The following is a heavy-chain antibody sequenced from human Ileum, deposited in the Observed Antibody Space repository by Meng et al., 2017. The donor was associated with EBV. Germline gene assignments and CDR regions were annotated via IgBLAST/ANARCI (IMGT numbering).Heavy chain of an antibody. CDR1: GGSISSGDSY. CDR2: IYYREGT. J-gene: IGHJ2*01. CDR3: ARGSYDSSGYGYWYFDL. D-gene: IGHD3-22*01. V-gene: IGHV4-30-4*01. Sequence: QLQLQASLPVTAKPSTPPFLPATSPGGSISSGDSYWSRSRQPPGKGRKRLWYIYYREGTSYNPSLKSRVTISVDTSKIQFSLKLSSVTAADTAVYYCARGSYDSSGYGYWYFDLWGRGTLVTVSS.